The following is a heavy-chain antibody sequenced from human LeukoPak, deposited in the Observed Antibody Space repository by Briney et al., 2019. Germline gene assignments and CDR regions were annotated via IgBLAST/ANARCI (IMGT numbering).Heavy chain of an antibody. CDR2: ISWNSGSI. V-gene: IGHV3-9*01. Sequence: GGSLRLSCAASGFTFDDYAMHWVRQAPGKGLEWVSGISWNSGSIGYADSVKGRFTISRDNAKNSLYLQMNSLRAEDTALYYCAKGPDGSDFQHWGQGTLVTVSS. D-gene: IGHD3-10*01. J-gene: IGHJ1*01. CDR3: AKGPDGSDFQH. CDR1: GFTFDDYA.